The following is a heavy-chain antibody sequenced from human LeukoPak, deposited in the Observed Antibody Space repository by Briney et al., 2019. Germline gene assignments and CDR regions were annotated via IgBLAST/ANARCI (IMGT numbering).Heavy chain of an antibody. J-gene: IGHJ6*03. CDR3: AKAAPKYDFYYYSYMDV. V-gene: IGHV3-9*03. Sequence: GGSLRLSCAASAFIFDDYAMRCVRQAAGKGLGWVSGIPGSSGSIGYADSVKGRFTISRDNAKNSLYLQMNSLRAEDMALYYCAKAAPKYDFYYYSYMDVWGKGTTVTVSS. CDR2: IPGSSGSI. CDR1: AFIFDDYA.